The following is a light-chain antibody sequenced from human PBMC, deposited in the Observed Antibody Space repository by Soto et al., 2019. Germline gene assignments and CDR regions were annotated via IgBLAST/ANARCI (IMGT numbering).Light chain of an antibody. V-gene: IGLV2-11*01. CDR2: DVS. Sequence: QSVLTQPASLSGSPGQSITISCTATSSDVGGYNYVSWYQQHPGKAPKLMIYDVSKRPSGVPDRFSGSKSGNTASLTISGLQAEDEADYYCCSYAGSYTYVFGTGTKVTVL. CDR3: CSYAGSYTYV. CDR1: SSDVGGYNY. J-gene: IGLJ1*01.